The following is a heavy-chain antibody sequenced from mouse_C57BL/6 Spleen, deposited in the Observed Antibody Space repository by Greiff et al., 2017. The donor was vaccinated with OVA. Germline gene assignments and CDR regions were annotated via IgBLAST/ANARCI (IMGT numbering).Heavy chain of an antibody. CDR1: GYSITSGYY. J-gene: IGHJ1*03. V-gene: IGHV3-6*01. CDR2: ISYDGSN. D-gene: IGHD2-4*01. CDR3: ARDAYDYDEDWYFDV. Sequence: ESGPGLVKPSQSLSLTCSVTGYSITSGYYWNWIRQFPGNKLEWMGYISYDGSNNYNPSLKNRISITRDTSKNQFFLKLNSVTTEDTATYYCARDAYDYDEDWYFDVWGTGTTVTVSS.